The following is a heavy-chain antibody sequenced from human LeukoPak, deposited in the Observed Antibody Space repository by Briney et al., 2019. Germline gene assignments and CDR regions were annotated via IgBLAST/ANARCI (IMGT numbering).Heavy chain of an antibody. V-gene: IGHV3-20*04. D-gene: IGHD1-1*01. CDR3: ARPRPHDYYFDL. CDR1: GFTLSNYC. J-gene: IGHJ4*02. Sequence: GGSLRLSCAASGFTLSNYCMSWVRQAPGKGLEWVSGINWSGVNTGYADSVKGRFTISRDNAKSSLYLQMNNLRVEDTALYYCARPRPHDYYFDLWGEGALVTVSS. CDR2: INWSGVNT.